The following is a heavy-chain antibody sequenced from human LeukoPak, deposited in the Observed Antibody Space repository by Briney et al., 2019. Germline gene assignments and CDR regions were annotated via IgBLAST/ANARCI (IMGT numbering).Heavy chain of an antibody. V-gene: IGHV3-7*01. CDR2: IKEDGSEK. CDR3: ASLTVTTVY. CDR1: GFTFSRSW. J-gene: IGHJ4*02. Sequence: GGSLRLSCAAPGFTFSRSWMTWVRQAPGKGLEWVANIKEDGSEKYYVDSVKGRFTISRDNAKKSLYLQMNSLRDEDTAVYYCASLTVTTVYWGQGTLVTVSS. D-gene: IGHD4-17*01.